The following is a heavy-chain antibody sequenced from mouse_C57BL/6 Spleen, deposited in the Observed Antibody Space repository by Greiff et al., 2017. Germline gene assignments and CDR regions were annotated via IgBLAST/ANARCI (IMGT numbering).Heavy chain of an antibody. CDR3: ARALIYYYGREYFDV. D-gene: IGHD1-1*01. CDR2: INPNNGGT. J-gene: IGHJ1*03. V-gene: IGHV1-18*01. CDR1: GYTFTDYN. Sequence: VQLQQSGPELVKPGASVKIPCKASGYTFTDYNMDWVKQSHGKSLEWIGDINPNNGGTIYNQKFKGKATLTVDKSSSTAYMELRSLTSEDTAVYYCARALIYYYGREYFDVGGTGTTVTVSS.